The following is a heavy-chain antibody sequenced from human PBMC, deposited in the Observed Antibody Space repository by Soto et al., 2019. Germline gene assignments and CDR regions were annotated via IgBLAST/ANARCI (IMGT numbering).Heavy chain of an antibody. CDR3: ASYDSSGPDAFDI. J-gene: IGHJ3*02. CDR2: INPSGGST. D-gene: IGHD3-22*01. CDR1: GFGNTGDY. Sequence: KAAGFGNTGDYMQWGRLPPGQGLEWMGIINPSGGSTSYAQKLQGRVTMTRDTSTSTVYMELSSLRSEDTAVYYCASYDSSGPDAFDIWGQGTIVTVSS. V-gene: IGHV1-46*03.